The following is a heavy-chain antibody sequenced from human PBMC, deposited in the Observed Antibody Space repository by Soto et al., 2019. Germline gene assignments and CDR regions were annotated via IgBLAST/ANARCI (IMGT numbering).Heavy chain of an antibody. CDR1: SGSISSSSDY. J-gene: IGHJ4*02. Sequence: QLQLQESGPGLVKPSETLSLTCSVSSGSISSSSDYWGWIRQPPGKGLEWIGSIDYSWGTYYNPSLKSRLTISVDASRNQFSLRLRSVTAADTAVYSCASRNWQEVHWGQGTLVTVSS. CDR3: ASRNWQEVH. V-gene: IGHV4-39*01. CDR2: IDYSWGT. D-gene: IGHD1-20*01.